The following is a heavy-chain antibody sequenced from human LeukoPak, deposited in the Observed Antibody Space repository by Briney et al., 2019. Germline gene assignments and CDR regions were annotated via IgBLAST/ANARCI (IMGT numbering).Heavy chain of an antibody. D-gene: IGHD4-17*01. V-gene: IGHV3-23*01. J-gene: IGHJ4*02. CDR3: AKDLRDYGDYTPLDY. CDR1: GFTFSSYG. CDR2: ISGSGGST. Sequence: GGSLRLSCAASGFTFSSYGMSWVRQAPGKGLEWVSAISGSGGSTYYADSVKGRFTISRDNSKNTLYLQMNSLRAEDTAVYYCAKDLRDYGDYTPLDYWGQGTLVTVSS.